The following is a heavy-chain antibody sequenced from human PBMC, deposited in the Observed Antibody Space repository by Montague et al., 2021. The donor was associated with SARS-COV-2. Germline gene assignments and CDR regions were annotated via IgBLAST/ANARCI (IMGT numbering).Heavy chain of an antibody. CDR3: ARAQYSGNYWGFDP. CDR2: LFYKTKWYN. J-gene: IGHJ5*02. CDR1: GDSVVRLSRT. D-gene: IGHD1-26*01. Sequence: CAISGDSVVRLSRTSDWHRSSLSSHLELVCRLFYKTKWYNDYAVSVKSRVTINPDTSKNQFSLQLNSVTPEDTAVYYCARAQYSGNYWGFDPWGQGTLVTVSS. V-gene: IGHV6-1*01.